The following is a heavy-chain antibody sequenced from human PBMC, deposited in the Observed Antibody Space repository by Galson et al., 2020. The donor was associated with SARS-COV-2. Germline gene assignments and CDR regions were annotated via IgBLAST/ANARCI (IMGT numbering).Heavy chain of an antibody. D-gene: IGHD2-15*01. CDR2: VYPSGST. Sequence: SETLSLTCAVSGVSISTTNYWRWIRQAPGKGLEWIGSVYPSGSTYFNPSLKSRVTISLDTSKNQFSLRLTSVTAADTALYYCARQGVTMKSLLPVPGWFFALWGRGTLVSVSS. V-gene: IGHV4-38-2*01. CDR3: ARQGVTMKSLLPVPGWFFAL. J-gene: IGHJ2*01. CDR1: GVSISTTNY.